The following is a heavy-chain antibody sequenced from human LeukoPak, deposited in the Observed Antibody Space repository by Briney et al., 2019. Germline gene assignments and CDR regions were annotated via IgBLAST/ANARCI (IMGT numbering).Heavy chain of an antibody. Sequence: SVKVSCKASGGTFISHAISWVRQAPGQGLEWMGRIIPVIGIGNYAQKFQDRVTITADTSTSTVYMELSSLRSEDTAIYYCARADDSSGYYPCYWGQGTQVTVSS. D-gene: IGHD3-22*01. J-gene: IGHJ4*02. CDR1: GGTFISHA. V-gene: IGHV1-69*04. CDR3: ARADDSSGYYPCY. CDR2: IIPVIGIG.